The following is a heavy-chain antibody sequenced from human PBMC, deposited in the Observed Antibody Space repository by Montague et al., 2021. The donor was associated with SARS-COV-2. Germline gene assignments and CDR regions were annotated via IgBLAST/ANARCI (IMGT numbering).Heavy chain of an antibody. D-gene: IGHD4-23*01. CDR1: GDSVSSNTAA. CDR2: TYYRSKWNN. CDR3: ARQRKATVVTDLLFDY. V-gene: IGHV6-1*01. Sequence: CAISGDSVSSNTAAWNWIRQSPSRGLEWLGRTYYRSKWNNDYAVSVKSRMTIIAAASENQFSLKLSSVTAADTAVYYCARQRKATVVTDLLFDYWGQGTLVTVSS. J-gene: IGHJ4*02.